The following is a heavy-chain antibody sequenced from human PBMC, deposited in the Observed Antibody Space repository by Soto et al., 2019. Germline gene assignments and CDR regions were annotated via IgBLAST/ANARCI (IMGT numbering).Heavy chain of an antibody. CDR3: VTGTRWLPLATRV. CDR1: GASISSNGYY. V-gene: IGHV4-39*02. D-gene: IGHD5-12*01. Sequence: PSETLSLTCTVSGASISSNGYYWGWIRQPPGKGLEWIGSIFYSGTTHYNPSLRSRLSISVDTSKNVLSLKLSSLTAADTAIYYCVTGTRWLPLATRVWGQTTLVTVSS. CDR2: IFYSGTT. J-gene: IGHJ4*02.